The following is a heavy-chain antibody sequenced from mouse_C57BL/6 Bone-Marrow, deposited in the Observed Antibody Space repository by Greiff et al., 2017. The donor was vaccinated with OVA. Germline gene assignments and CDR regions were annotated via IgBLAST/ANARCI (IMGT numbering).Heavy chain of an antibody. V-gene: IGHV5-12*01. Sequence: EVQVVESGGGLVQPGGSLKLSCAASGSTFSDFYMYWIRQTPEKRLEWVAYISNGGGRTYYPDTVKGRCTISRTNAKNTLYLQMSRLKSEDTAMYYCARLGAMDYWGQGTSVTVSA. CDR3: ARLGAMDY. J-gene: IGHJ4*01. CDR2: ISNGGGRT. CDR1: GSTFSDFY.